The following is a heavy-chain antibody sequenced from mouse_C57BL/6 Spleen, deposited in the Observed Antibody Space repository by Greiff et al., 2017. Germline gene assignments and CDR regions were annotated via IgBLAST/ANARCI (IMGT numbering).Heavy chain of an antibody. CDR1: GFSLTSYG. J-gene: IGHJ2*01. Sequence: VKLVESGPGLVQPSQSLSITCTVSGFSLTSYGVHWVRQSPGKGLEWLGVIWSGGSTDYNAAFISRLSISKDNSKSQVFFKMNSLQADDTAIYYCARGRDYDKDYFAYWGQGTTLTVSS. V-gene: IGHV2-2*01. CDR2: IWSGGST. D-gene: IGHD2-4*01. CDR3: ARGRDYDKDYFAY.